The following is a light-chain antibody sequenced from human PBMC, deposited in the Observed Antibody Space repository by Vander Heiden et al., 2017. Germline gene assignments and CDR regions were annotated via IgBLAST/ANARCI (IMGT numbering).Light chain of an antibody. V-gene: IGKV1-39*01. Sequence: DIQMTQSPSSLSASVGDRVTITCRASQSISSYLNWYQQKPGKAPKLLIYAASRWQSGVPSRFSGSGSGTDFTLTISRLQPEDFANYYWQQSYSTLTFGGGTKVEIK. CDR3: QQSYSTLT. CDR1: QSISSY. J-gene: IGKJ4*01. CDR2: AAS.